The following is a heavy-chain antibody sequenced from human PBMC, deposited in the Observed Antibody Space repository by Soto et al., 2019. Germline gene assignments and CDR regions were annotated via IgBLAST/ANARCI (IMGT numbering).Heavy chain of an antibody. Sequence: QVQLVESGGGVVQPGRSLRLSCAASGFTFSSYAMHWVRQAPGKGLEWVAVISYDGSNKYYADSVKGRFTISRDNSKNTLYLQMNSLRAEDTAVYYSARDGDVEGFGESYYYYYGMDVWGQGTTVTVSS. J-gene: IGHJ6*02. CDR1: GFTFSSYA. D-gene: IGHD3-10*01. V-gene: IGHV3-30-3*01. CDR3: ARDGDVEGFGESYYYYYGMDV. CDR2: ISYDGSNK.